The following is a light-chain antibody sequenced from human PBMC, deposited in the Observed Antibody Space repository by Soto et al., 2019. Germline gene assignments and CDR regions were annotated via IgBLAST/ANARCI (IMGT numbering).Light chain of an antibody. CDR1: QSVSSSY. CDR3: QQYGSSPLT. J-gene: IGKJ4*01. CDR2: GAS. V-gene: IGKV3-20*01. Sequence: EIVLTQSPGTLSLSPGERATLSCRASQSVSSSYLAWYQQKPGQAPGLLIYGASSRATGLPDRFSGSGSGTDFTLTISRLEPEDFAVYYCQQYGSSPLTFGGGTKVEIK.